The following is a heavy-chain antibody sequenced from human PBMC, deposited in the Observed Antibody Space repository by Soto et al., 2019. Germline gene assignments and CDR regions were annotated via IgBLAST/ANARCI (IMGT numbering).Heavy chain of an antibody. J-gene: IGHJ3*01. CDR1: GYSISSGDYY. CDR2: LRYSEST. V-gene: IGHV4-31*03. CDR3: TRGAWGYAFDV. D-gene: IGHD3-16*01. Sequence: QVQLQQSGPGLVKPSQTRSLTCTVSGYSISSGDYYWTWIRQHPGKGREWIGYLRYSESTFYNPSLKSRVIVSIDTSKDQFTLRLSSVTAADTAVYFCTRGAWGYAFDVWGQGTMVTVS.